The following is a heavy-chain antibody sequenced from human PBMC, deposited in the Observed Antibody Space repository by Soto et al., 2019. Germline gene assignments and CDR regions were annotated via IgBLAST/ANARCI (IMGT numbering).Heavy chain of an antibody. Sequence: QLQLQESGSGLVRPSQTLSLTCAVSGGSISSGGYSWNWIRQPPGKGLEWIGYIYHSGSTLYNPSPQSRVTRSVDKSKTQFSLKLTSVTAADTAVYYCARDPLEGNWFDPWGQGTLVTVSS. CDR2: IYHSGST. CDR3: ARDPLEGNWFDP. V-gene: IGHV4-30-2*01. CDR1: GGSISSGGYS. J-gene: IGHJ5*02.